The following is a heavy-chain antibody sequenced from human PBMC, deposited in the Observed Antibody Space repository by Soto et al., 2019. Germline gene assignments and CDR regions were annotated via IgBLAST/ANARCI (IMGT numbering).Heavy chain of an antibody. CDR3: ARARANGVPNWFDP. J-gene: IGHJ5*02. Sequence: QVQLVQSGAEVKSQPGASVRVSCRASGYTFTAYYIHWVRQAPGQGLEWMGWINPNNGGTNYAQKFQGRVTMTRDTTISTAYMDLSSLISDDTAIDYCARARANGVPNWFDPWGQGTLVIVSS. V-gene: IGHV1-2*02. CDR1: GYTFTAYY. D-gene: IGHD7-27*01. CDR2: INPNNGGT.